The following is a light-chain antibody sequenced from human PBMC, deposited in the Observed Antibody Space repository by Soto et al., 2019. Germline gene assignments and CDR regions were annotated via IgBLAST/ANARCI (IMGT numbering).Light chain of an antibody. V-gene: IGKV3-20*01. CDR1: QSVSSSY. Sequence: EIVLTQSPGTLSLSPGERATLSCRASQSVSSSYLAWYQQKPGQAPRHRIFGASCRATGIPDRFSGSGSGTDFTLTISRLEPEDFAVYYCQQFGNSPLLPFGGGTKVQIK. CDR3: QQFGNSPLLP. J-gene: IGKJ4*01. CDR2: GAS.